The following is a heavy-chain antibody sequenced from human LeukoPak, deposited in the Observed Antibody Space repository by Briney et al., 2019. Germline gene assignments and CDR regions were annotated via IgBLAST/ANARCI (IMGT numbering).Heavy chain of an antibody. V-gene: IGHV4-39*07. CDR1: GGSIRSSYYY. D-gene: IGHD3-3*01. Sequence: SETLSLTCTVSGGSIRSSYYYWGWIRQPPGKGLEWIGEINHSGSTNYNPSLKSRVTISVDTSKNQFSLKLSSVTAADTAVYYCARVGTIFGEWPDYWGQGTLVTVSS. CDR2: INHSGST. J-gene: IGHJ4*02. CDR3: ARVGTIFGEWPDY.